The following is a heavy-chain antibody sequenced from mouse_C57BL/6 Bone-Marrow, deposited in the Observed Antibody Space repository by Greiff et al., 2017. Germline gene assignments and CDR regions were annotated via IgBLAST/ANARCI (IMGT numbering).Heavy chain of an antibody. Sequence: EVKLMESGAELVRPGASVKLSCTASGFTIKDDSMHWVKQRPEQGLEWIGWIDPENGDTEYASKFQGKATITADTSSNTAYLQLSSLTSEDTAVYYCTPITSVVVDYWGQGTTLTVSS. V-gene: IGHV14-4*01. CDR2: IDPENGDT. J-gene: IGHJ2*01. CDR1: GFTIKDDS. D-gene: IGHD1-1*01. CDR3: TPITSVVVDY.